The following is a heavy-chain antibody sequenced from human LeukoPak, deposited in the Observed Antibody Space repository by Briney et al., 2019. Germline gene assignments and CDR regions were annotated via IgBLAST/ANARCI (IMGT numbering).Heavy chain of an antibody. V-gene: IGHV3-21*04. CDR3: ARRAGAYSHPYDY. CDR1: RFTFSSYS. D-gene: IGHD4/OR15-4a*01. Sequence: GGSLRLSCAASRFTFSSYSMNWVRQAPGKGLEWVSSISSSSSYIYYADSVKGRFTISRDNAKNSLYLQMNNLRAEDTAVYYCARRAGAYSHPYDYWGQGTLVTVSS. J-gene: IGHJ4*02. CDR2: ISSSSSYI.